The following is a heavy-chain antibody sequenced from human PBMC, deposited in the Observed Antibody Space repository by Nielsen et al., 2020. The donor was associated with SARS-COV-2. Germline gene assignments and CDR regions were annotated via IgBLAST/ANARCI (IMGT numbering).Heavy chain of an antibody. V-gene: IGHV3-21*01. CDR3: ARTADDSSGYYHYYYGMDV. J-gene: IGHJ6*02. CDR2: ISSSSSYI. D-gene: IGHD3-22*01. Sequence: WIRQPPGKGLEWVSSISSSSSYIYYADSVKGRFTISRDNAKNSLYLQMNSLRAEDTAVYYCARTADDSSGYYHYYYGMDVWGQGTMVTVSS.